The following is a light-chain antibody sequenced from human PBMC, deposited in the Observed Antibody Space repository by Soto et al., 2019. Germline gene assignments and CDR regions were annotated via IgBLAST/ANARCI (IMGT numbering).Light chain of an antibody. CDR2: GAS. CDR3: QQYHNWPPFT. Sequence: EIVMTQSPASLSVSSGERATLSCRASQSVSNNLAWFQQKPGQAPRLLIYGASTRASGIPARFSGSGSGTEFTLTISSLQSEDFAVYYCQQYHNWPPFTFGPGTKVHIK. V-gene: IGKV3-15*01. CDR1: QSVSNN. J-gene: IGKJ3*01.